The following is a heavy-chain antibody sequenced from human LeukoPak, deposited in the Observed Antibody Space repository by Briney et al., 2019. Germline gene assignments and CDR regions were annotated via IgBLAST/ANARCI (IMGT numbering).Heavy chain of an antibody. CDR2: TFYRSKWSN. CDR1: GDSVSNNRAA. D-gene: IGHD5-24*01. Sequence: SQTLSLTCAISGDSVSNNRAAWNWIRQSPSRGLEWLGRTFYRSKWSNDYAVSVKSRISINPDTSKNQFSLQLNSVTPEDTAVYYCTRSRLWLQSDFDYWGQGTLVTVSS. J-gene: IGHJ4*02. CDR3: TRSRLWLQSDFDY. V-gene: IGHV6-1*01.